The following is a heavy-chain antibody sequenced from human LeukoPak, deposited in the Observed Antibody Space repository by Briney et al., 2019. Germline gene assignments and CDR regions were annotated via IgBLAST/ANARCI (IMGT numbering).Heavy chain of an antibody. J-gene: IGHJ5*02. Sequence: PGGSLRLSCAASGFTFSSYAMTWVRQAPGKGLEWVSGISGGGESTYYADSVKGRFTISRDNSKNTLYLQMTSLRAEDTAVYYCAKDNSILPDWLDPWGQGTLVTVSS. CDR3: AKDNSILPDWLDP. V-gene: IGHV3-23*01. D-gene: IGHD3-3*01. CDR2: ISGGGEST. CDR1: GFTFSSYA.